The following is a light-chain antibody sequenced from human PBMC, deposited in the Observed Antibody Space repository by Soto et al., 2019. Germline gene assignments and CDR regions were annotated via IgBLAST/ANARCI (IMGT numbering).Light chain of an antibody. V-gene: IGKV1-27*01. CDR1: QGITYY. J-gene: IGKJ4*01. CDR3: QNYNSAPLT. CDR2: DAS. Sequence: DIPMTQSPSSLSASVGDRVTITCRASQGITYYLAWYQQKPGKVPKLLSYDASTLQSGVPSRFSGGGSGAEFTLTISSLQPEDVATYYCQNYNSAPLTFGRGNKVQIK.